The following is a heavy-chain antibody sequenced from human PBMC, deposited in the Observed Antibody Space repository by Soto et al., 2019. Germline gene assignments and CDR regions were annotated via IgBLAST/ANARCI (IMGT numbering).Heavy chain of an antibody. CDR1: GFTFSSYG. V-gene: IGHV3-33*01. CDR2: IWYDGSNK. J-gene: IGHJ4*02. CDR3: ARERDGYNYGGMGY. D-gene: IGHD5-12*01. Sequence: PGGSLRLSCAASGFTFSSYGMHWVRQAPGKGLEWVAVIWYDGSNKYYADSVKGRFTISRDNSKNTLYLQMNSLRAEDTAVYYCARERDGYNYGGMGYWGQGTLVTVSS.